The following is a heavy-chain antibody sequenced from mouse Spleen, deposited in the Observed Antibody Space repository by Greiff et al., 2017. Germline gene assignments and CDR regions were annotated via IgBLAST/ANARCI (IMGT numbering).Heavy chain of an antibody. CDR3: VCLPYYGDYDYAMDY. CDR1: GYTFTSYG. D-gene: IGHD2-13*01. J-gene: IGHJ4*01. CDR2: IYPRSGNT. V-gene: IGHV1-81*01. Sequence: VKLVESGAELARPGASVKLSCKASGYTFTSYGISWVKQRTGQGLEWIGEIYPRSGNTYYNEKFKGKATLTADKSSSTAYMELRSLTSEDSAVYFCVCLPYYGDYDYAMDYWGQGTSVTVSS.